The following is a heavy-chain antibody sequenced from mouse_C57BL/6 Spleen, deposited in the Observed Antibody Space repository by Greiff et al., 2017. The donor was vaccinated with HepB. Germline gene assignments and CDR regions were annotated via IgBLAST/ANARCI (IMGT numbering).Heavy chain of an antibody. CDR3: ARPGSSHFDY. V-gene: IGHV1-50*01. D-gene: IGHD1-1*01. CDR1: GYTFTSYW. CDR2: IDPSDSYT. J-gene: IGHJ2*01. Sequence: QVQLQQPGAELVKPGASVKLSCKASGYTFTSYWMQWVKQRPGHGLEWIGEIDPSDSYTNYNQKFKGKATLTVDTSSSTAYMQLSSLTSEDSAFYYCARPGSSHFDYWGQGTPLTVSS.